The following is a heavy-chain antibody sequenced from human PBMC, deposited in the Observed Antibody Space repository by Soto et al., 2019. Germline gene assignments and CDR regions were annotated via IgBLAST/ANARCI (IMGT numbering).Heavy chain of an antibody. CDR3: GKAPYGDIVVGSYRRCHLDY. D-gene: IGHD2-2*01. Sequence: GGSLRLSCAASGFTFSSYAMSWVRQAPGKGLEWVSTISGSGGSTYYADSVKGRFTISRDNAKNTLYLQMNSLRAEDTAVYHCGKAPYGDIVVGSYRRCHLDYWGQGTLVTVSS. CDR1: GFTFSSYA. J-gene: IGHJ4*02. CDR2: ISGSGGST. V-gene: IGHV3-23*01.